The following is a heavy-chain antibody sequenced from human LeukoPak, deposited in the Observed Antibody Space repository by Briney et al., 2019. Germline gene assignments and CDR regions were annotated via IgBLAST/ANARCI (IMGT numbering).Heavy chain of an antibody. V-gene: IGHV1-18*01. Sequence: GASVKVSCKASGYTFTSYGISWVRQAPGQGLEWMGWISAYNGNTNYAQKLQGRVTMTTDTSTSTAYMELRSLRSDDTAVYYCARDSSSWYNHYFDYWGQGTLVTVSS. CDR3: ARDSSSWYNHYFDY. D-gene: IGHD6-13*01. J-gene: IGHJ4*02. CDR2: ISAYNGNT. CDR1: GYTFTSYG.